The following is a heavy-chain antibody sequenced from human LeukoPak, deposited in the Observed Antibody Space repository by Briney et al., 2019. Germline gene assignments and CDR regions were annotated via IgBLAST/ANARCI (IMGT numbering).Heavy chain of an antibody. Sequence: PSQTLSLTCTVSGGSISSGGYYWSWIRQHPGKGLEWIGYIYYSGSTYYNPSLKSRVTISVDTSKNQFSLKLSSVTAADTAVYYCARRYGSEQDAFDIWGQGTMVTVSS. D-gene: IGHD3-10*01. J-gene: IGHJ3*02. V-gene: IGHV4-31*03. CDR3: ARRYGSEQDAFDI. CDR1: GGSISSGGYY. CDR2: IYYSGST.